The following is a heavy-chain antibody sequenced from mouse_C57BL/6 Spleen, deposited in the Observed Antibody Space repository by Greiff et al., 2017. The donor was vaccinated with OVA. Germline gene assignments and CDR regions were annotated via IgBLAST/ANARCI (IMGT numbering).Heavy chain of an antibody. V-gene: IGHV1-26*01. Sequence: VQLQQSGPELVKPGASVKISCKASGYTFTDYYMNWVKQSHGKSLEWIGDINPNNGGTSYNQKFKGQATLTVDKSSSTAYIELRSLTSEDSAVYYCAPLITTVVPYYYAMDYWGQGTSVTVSS. CDR1: GYTFTDYY. CDR3: APLITTVVPYYYAMDY. J-gene: IGHJ4*01. D-gene: IGHD1-1*01. CDR2: INPNNGGT.